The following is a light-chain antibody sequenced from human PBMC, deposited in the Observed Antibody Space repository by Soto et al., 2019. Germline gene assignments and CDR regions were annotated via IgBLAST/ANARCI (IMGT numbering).Light chain of an antibody. CDR1: QSVLVSSLNENC. J-gene: IGKJ4*01. Sequence: DIVMTQSPASLAVSLGERAAIKCKSSQSVLVSSLNENCLGWYQQKPGQPPKLLIYWASTRASRVPDRFSGSGSGTDFTLAISSLQSEDFAVYYCEQYNNWQSLTFGGGTKVEIK. V-gene: IGKV4-1*01. CDR3: EQYNNWQSLT. CDR2: WAS.